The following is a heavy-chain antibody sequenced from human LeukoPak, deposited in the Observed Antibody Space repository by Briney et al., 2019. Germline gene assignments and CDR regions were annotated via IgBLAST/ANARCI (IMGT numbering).Heavy chain of an antibody. CDR1: GFTFSSYW. J-gene: IGHJ4*02. Sequence: GGSLRLSCAASGFTFSSYWMNWVRQAPGKGLVWVSRINTDGSFTNYADSVKGRFTVSRDNAKNTLYLQMNSLRAEDTAVYYCARGGDSWGQGTLVTVSS. V-gene: IGHV3-74*01. CDR3: ARGGDS. CDR2: INTDGSFT.